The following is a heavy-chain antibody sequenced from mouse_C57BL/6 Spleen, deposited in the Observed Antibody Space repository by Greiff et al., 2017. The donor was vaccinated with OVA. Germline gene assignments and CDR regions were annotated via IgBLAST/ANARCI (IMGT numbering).Heavy chain of an antibody. CDR3: ARGDYHFDY. D-gene: IGHD1-1*02. CDR1: GYSITSGYY. CDR2: ISYDGSY. V-gene: IGHV3-6*01. Sequence: VQLQQSGPGLVKPSQSLSLTCSVTGYSITSGYYWNWIRQFPGNTLEWMGYISYDGSYNYNPSLKNRISITRDTSNNAFCLKWKSVTTEDTASDCCARGDYHFDYWGQGTTLTVSA. J-gene: IGHJ2*01.